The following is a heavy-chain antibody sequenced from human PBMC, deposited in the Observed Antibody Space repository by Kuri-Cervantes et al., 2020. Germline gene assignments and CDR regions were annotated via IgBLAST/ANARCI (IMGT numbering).Heavy chain of an antibody. CDR1: GFSFSSYE. CDR3: AKDFRTVRANWFDP. D-gene: IGHD3-10*01. CDR2: ISSSGSNI. V-gene: IGHV3-48*03. J-gene: IGHJ5*01. Sequence: GESLKISCAASGFSFSSYEMNWVRQAPGKGLEWVSYISSSGSNIYYADSAKGRFTISRDNSKNTLYLQMNSLRAEDTAVYYCAKDFRTVRANWFDPWGQGTLVTVSS.